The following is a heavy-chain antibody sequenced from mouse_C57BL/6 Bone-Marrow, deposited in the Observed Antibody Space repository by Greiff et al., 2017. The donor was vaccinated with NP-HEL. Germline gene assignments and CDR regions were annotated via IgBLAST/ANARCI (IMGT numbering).Heavy chain of an antibody. V-gene: IGHV1-55*01. CDR3: ANYYGSSPYYFDY. Sequence: VQLQQPGAELVKPGASVKMSCKASGYTFTSYWITWVKQRPGQGLEWIGDIYPGSGSTNYNEKFKSKATLTVDTSSSTAYMQLSSLTSEDSAVYYCANYYGSSPYYFDYWGQGTTLTVSS. CDR1: GYTFTSYW. CDR2: IYPGSGST. J-gene: IGHJ2*01. D-gene: IGHD1-1*01.